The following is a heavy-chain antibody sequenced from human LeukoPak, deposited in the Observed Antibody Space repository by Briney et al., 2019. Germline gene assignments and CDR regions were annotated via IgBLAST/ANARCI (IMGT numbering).Heavy chain of an antibody. CDR3: ARSVVPAAFDY. CDR2: ISSSSSYI. Sequence: PGGSLRLSCAASGFTFSSYSMNWVRQAPGEGLEWVSSISSSSSYIYYADSVKGRFTISRDNAKNSLYLQMNSLRAEDTAVYYCARSVVPAAFDYWGQGTLVTVSS. D-gene: IGHD2-2*01. V-gene: IGHV3-21*01. J-gene: IGHJ4*02. CDR1: GFTFSSYS.